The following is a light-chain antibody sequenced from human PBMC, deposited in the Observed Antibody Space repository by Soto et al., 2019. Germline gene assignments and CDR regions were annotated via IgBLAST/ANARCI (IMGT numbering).Light chain of an antibody. CDR1: QSLLYNSNNKNY. CDR3: QQYYNTPFT. Sequence: DIVMTQSPDSLAVSLGERATINCKSSQSLLYNSNNKNYLAWYQQEPGQPPKLLIYWASTRESGVPDRFSGSGSGTDFTLTISSLQAEDVAVYYCQQYYNTPFTFGPGTKVDLK. V-gene: IGKV4-1*01. J-gene: IGKJ3*01. CDR2: WAS.